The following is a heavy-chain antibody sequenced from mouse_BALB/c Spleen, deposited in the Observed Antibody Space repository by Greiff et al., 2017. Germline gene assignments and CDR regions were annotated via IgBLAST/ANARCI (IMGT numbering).Heavy chain of an antibody. V-gene: IGHV5-17*02. J-gene: IGHJ4*01. CDR3: ARIDYDAMDY. CDR1: GFTFSSFG. Sequence: EVQGVESGGGLVQPGGSRKLSCAASGFTFSSFGMHWVRQAPEKGLEWVAYISSGSSTIYYADTVKGRFTISRDNPKNTLFLQMTSLRSEDTAMYYCARIDYDAMDYWGQGTSVTVSA. CDR2: ISSGSSTI.